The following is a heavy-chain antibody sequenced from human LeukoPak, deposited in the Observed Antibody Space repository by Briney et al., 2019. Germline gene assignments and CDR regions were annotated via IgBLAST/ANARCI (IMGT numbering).Heavy chain of an antibody. CDR2: IYYSGST. D-gene: IGHD6-6*01. V-gene: IGHV4-30-4*08. CDR3: ARDQTGSSNWFDP. Sequence: SQTLSLTCTVSGGSISSGDYYWSWIRQPPGKGLEWIGYIYYSGSTYYNPSLKSRVTISVDTSKNQFSQKVSSVTAADTAVYYCARDQTGSSNWFDPWGQGTLVTVSS. CDR1: GGSISSGDYY. J-gene: IGHJ5*02.